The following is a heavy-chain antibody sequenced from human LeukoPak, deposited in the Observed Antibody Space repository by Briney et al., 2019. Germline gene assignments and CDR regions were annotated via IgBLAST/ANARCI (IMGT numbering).Heavy chain of an antibody. CDR3: ARRYCSSTSCYPPGTPRGFDP. J-gene: IGHJ5*02. CDR2: INHSGST. V-gene: IGHV4-34*01. D-gene: IGHD2-2*01. CDR1: GGSFSGYY. Sequence: AETLSLTCAVYGGSFSGYYWSWIRQPPVKGLEWVGEINHSGSTNYNPSLKSRVTISVDTSKNPFSLKLSSVPAADTAVYYCARRYCSSTSCYPPGTPRGFDPWGQGTLVTVSS.